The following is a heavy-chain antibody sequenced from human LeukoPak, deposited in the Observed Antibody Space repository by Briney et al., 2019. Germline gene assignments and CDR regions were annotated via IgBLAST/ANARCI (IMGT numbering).Heavy chain of an antibody. CDR3: ARDSSGSLI. J-gene: IGHJ3*02. V-gene: IGHV4-30-4*01. CDR1: GGSISSGDYY. CDR2: IYNSGST. D-gene: IGHD1-26*01. Sequence: SQTLSLTCTVSGGSISSGDYYWSWIRQPPGKGLEWIGYIYNSGSTYYNLSLKSRVIISGDTPKNQFSLKLSSVTAADTAVYYCARDSSGSLIWGQGTMVTVSS.